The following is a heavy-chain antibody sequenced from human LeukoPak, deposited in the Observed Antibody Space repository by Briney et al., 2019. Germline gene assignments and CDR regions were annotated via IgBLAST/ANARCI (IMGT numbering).Heavy chain of an antibody. Sequence: SVKVSCTASGGTFSSYAISWVRQAPGQGLEWMGGIIPIFGTANYAQKFQGRVTITADESTSTAYMELSSLRSEDTAVYYCARVMAAASYNWFDPWGQGTLVTVSS. D-gene: IGHD6-13*01. CDR2: IIPIFGTA. V-gene: IGHV1-69*13. CDR1: GGTFSSYA. J-gene: IGHJ5*02. CDR3: ARVMAAASYNWFDP.